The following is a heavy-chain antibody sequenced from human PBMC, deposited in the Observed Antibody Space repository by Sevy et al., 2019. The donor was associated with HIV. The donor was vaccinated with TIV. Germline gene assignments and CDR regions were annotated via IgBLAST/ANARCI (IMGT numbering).Heavy chain of an antibody. V-gene: IGHV1-18*01. CDR2: VSARNGDT. Sequence: ASVKVSCKASGYTFNTYRISWVRQAPGQGLELMGWVSARNGDTNYAQKFQGRVTMITDTSTSTAYMDLRSLRSDDTAIYYCARAYCSGGTCYSLAYWGQGTLVTVSS. CDR1: GYTFNTYR. J-gene: IGHJ4*02. CDR3: ARAYCSGGTCYSLAY. D-gene: IGHD2-15*01.